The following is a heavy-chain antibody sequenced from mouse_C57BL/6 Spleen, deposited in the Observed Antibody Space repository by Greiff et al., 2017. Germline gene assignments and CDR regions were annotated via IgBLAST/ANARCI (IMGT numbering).Heavy chain of an antibody. J-gene: IGHJ1*03. CDR1: GYSITSGYY. CDR2: ISYDGSN. Sequence: DVKLQESGPGLVKPSQSLSLTCSVTGYSITSGYYWNWIRQFPGNKLEWMGYISYDGSNNYNPSLKNRISITRDTSKNQFFLKLNSVTTEDTATYYCARELYYGSSYGRYFDVWGTGTTVTVSS. D-gene: IGHD1-1*01. CDR3: ARELYYGSSYGRYFDV. V-gene: IGHV3-6*01.